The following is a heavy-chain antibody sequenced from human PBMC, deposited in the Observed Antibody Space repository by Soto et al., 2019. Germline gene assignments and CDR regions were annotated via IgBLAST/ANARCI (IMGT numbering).Heavy chain of an antibody. Sequence: GASVKVSCKASGDIFSSYAISWVRQAPGQGLEWLGGIIPVFGTTNYAEKFQGRVTITADDSTNTAYMELSSLGSGDTAWYYGARGGSPYVWLNEFGGQGTVVTVSS. CDR2: IIPVFGTT. CDR3: ARGGSPYVWLNEF. D-gene: IGHD3-16*01. V-gene: IGHV1-69*13. J-gene: IGHJ4*02. CDR1: GDIFSSYA.